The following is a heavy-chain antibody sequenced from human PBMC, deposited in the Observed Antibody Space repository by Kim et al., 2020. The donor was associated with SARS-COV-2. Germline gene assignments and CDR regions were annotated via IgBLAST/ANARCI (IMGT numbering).Heavy chain of an antibody. CDR2: IYYSGST. D-gene: IGHD2-8*02. V-gene: IGHV4-59*13. J-gene: IGHJ4*02. CDR3: ARDKGYCTGGVCYPNFDY. Sequence: SETLSLTCTVSGGSISSYYWSWIRQPPGKGLEWIGYIYYSGSTNYNPSLKSRVTISVDTSKNQFSLKLSSVTAADTAVYYCARDKGYCTGGVCYPNFDYWGQGTLVTVSS. CDR1: GGSISSYY.